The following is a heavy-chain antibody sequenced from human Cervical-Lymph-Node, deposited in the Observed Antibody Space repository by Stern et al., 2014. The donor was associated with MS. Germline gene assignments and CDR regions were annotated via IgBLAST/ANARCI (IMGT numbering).Heavy chain of an antibody. CDR2: IIPFFDTP. J-gene: IGHJ3*01. D-gene: IGHD4-11*01. Sequence: VQLVESGAEVKKPGSSVKVSCKASGGTFSTFSINWVRQVPGQSLEWMGGIIPFFDTPNFAQKFQGRVTITADSSTSTVYMALNSLRFDDTAVYYCVLPSTVTTAAFDVWGRGTMVTVSS. V-gene: IGHV1-69*06. CDR1: GGTFSTFS. CDR3: VLPSTVTTAAFDV.